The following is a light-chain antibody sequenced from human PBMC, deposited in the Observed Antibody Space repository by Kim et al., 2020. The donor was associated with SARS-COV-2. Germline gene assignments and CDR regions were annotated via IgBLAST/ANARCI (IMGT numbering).Light chain of an antibody. V-gene: IGKV2-24*01. CDR2: EIS. Sequence: DLVLTQTPLSSPVTLGQPASISCKSSQSLLHSDGGTYLSWHHQRPGQTPRLLIYEISTRLSGVPDRFSGSGAGTDFTLTISGVEAEDVGVYYCMQGTQFPYSFGQGTKLEI. CDR1: QSLLHSDGGTY. J-gene: IGKJ2*03. CDR3: MQGTQFPYS.